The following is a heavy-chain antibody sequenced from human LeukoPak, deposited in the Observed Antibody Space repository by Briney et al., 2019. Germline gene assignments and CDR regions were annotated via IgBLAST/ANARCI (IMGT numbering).Heavy chain of an antibody. CDR3: ARLIAVAGNNDY. Sequence: GGSLRLSCAASGFTFSSYEMNWVRQAPGKGLEWVSYMSSSGDTIYYADSVKGRFTISRDNAKNSLYLQMNSLRAEDPAVYYCARLIAVAGNNDYWGQGTLVTVSS. D-gene: IGHD6-19*01. CDR2: MSSSGDTI. CDR1: GFTFSSYE. J-gene: IGHJ4*02. V-gene: IGHV3-48*03.